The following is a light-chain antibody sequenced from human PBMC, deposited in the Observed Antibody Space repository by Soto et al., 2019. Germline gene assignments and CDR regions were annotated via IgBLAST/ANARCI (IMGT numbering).Light chain of an antibody. CDR3: NSYSSSTTYV. CDR1: SSDVGGYNY. CDR2: EVS. V-gene: IGLV2-14*01. Sequence: QSALTQPASVSGSPGQSITISCTGTSSDVGGYNYVSWYQQHPGKAPKLMIYEVSNRPSGVSNHFSGSKSGNTASLTISGLQAEDEADYYCNSYSSSTTYVFGIGTKVTVL. J-gene: IGLJ1*01.